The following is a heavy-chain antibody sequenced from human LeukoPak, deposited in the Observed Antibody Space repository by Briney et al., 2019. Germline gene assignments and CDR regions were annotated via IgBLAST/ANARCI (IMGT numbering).Heavy chain of an antibody. Sequence: SQTLSLTCTVFGGSISSGGYYWSWIRQHPGKGLEWIVYIYYSGSTYYNPSLKSRVTISVDTSKNQFSLKLSSVTAADTAVYYCARDQISRYCSGGSCYGYYYGMDVWGQGTTVTVSS. V-gene: IGHV4-31*03. D-gene: IGHD2-15*01. CDR3: ARDQISRYCSGGSCYGYYYGMDV. CDR1: GGSISSGGYY. CDR2: IYYSGST. J-gene: IGHJ6*02.